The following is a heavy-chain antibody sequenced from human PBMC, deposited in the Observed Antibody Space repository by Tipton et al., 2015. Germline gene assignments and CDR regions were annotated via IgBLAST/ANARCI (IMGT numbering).Heavy chain of an antibody. V-gene: IGHV4-31*03. Sequence: TLSLTCNVSGGSISSGGYYWSWIRQHPGKGLEWIGYISYSGSTNYNPSLKSRVTISVDTSKNQFSLNLSSVAAADTAVYYCARRIRIYGVSTTEDNWFHPWGQATLVSVSS. CDR3: ARRIRIYGVSTTEDNWFHP. CDR2: ISYSGST. D-gene: IGHD3-3*02. CDR1: GGSISSGGYY. J-gene: IGHJ5*02.